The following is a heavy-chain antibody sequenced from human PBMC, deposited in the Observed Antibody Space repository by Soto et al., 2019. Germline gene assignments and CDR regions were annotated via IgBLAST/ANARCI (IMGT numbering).Heavy chain of an antibody. J-gene: IGHJ4*02. V-gene: IGHV3-7*01. D-gene: IGHD3-22*01. CDR3: ARSGGYSDDCRGSAADF. Sequence: GGSLRLSCAASGFTFSSYWMSWVRQAPGKGLEWVANIKHDGSEKYYGDSVKGRCTISRVNAKNSLYLQMNSLIAEDTGVYYCARSGGYSDDCRGSAADFWGQGTLVTVSS. CDR2: IKHDGSEK. CDR1: GFTFSSYW.